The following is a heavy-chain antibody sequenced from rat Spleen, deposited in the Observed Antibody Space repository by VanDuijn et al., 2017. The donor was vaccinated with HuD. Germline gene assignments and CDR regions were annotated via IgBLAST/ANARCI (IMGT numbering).Heavy chain of an antibody. CDR3: ARSYGGYTQQWFAY. CDR2: VWNGGNT. J-gene: IGHJ3*01. Sequence: QVQLKESGPGLVQPSQTLSLTCTVSGFSLTNNGVSWVRQPPGKGLEWMGVVWNGGNTAYNSALKSRLSISRDTSKSQVFLTMNSLQTDDTAIYFCARSYGGYTQQWFAYWGQGTLVTVSS. V-gene: IGHV2-1*01. CDR1: GFSLTNNG. D-gene: IGHD1-11*01.